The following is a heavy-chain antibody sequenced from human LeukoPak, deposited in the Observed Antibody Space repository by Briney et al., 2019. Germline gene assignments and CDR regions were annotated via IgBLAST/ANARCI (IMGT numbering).Heavy chain of an antibody. V-gene: IGHV3-74*01. J-gene: IGHJ4*02. CDR2: INSDGSST. CDR3: ARSQGGSYGYFDY. Sequence: GGSLRLSCAASGFTFSSYWMHWVRQAPGKGLVWVSRINSDGSSTSYADSVKGRFTISRDNAKNTLYLQMNSLRAEDTAVYYCARSQGGSYGYFDYWGQGTLVTVSS. CDR1: GFTFSSYW. D-gene: IGHD1-26*01.